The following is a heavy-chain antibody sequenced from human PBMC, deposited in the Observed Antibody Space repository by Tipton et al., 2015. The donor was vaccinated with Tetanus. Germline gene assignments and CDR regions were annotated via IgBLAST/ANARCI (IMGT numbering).Heavy chain of an antibody. J-gene: IGHJ6*02. CDR1: GASISSIYS. D-gene: IGHD3-16*01. CDR3: ARDHGITWGGMGYYYGMDV. Sequence: LSLTCAVSGASISSIYSWSWIRQPPGKGLEWIGYVFRSGSADYNPSLKSRVTISVDTSKNQFSLRLSSVTAADTAVYYCARDHGITWGGMGYYYGMDVWGQGTTVTVSS. V-gene: IGHV4-30-2*05. CDR2: VFRSGSA.